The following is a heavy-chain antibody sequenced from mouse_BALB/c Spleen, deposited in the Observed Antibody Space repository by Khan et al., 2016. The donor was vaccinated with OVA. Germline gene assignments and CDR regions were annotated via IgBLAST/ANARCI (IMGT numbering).Heavy chain of an antibody. CDR1: GFTFSRFG. CDR3: ARDSNIDY. Sequence: EVQLQESGGGLVQPGGSRKLSCAASGFTFSRFGMHWVRQAPEQGLEWVAYISSGSSTIYYADTVKGRFTISRDNPKNTLVLQMTSLRSEDTAMYYCARDSNIDYWGQGTTLTVSS. V-gene: IGHV5-17*02. D-gene: IGHD4-1*01. CDR2: ISSGSSTI. J-gene: IGHJ2*01.